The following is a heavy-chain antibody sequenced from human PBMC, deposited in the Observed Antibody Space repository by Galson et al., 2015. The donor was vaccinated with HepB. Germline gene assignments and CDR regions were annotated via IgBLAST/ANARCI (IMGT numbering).Heavy chain of an antibody. D-gene: IGHD2-2*01. V-gene: IGHV3-23*01. Sequence: SLRLSCAASGFTFSSYAMSWVRQAPGKGLEWVSAISGSGGSTYYADSVKGRFTISRDNSKNTLYLQMNSLRAEDTAVYYCAKGYDVVVPAAILSYYMDVWGKGTTVTVSS. CDR2: ISGSGGST. CDR1: GFTFSSYA. CDR3: AKGYDVVVPAAILSYYMDV. J-gene: IGHJ6*03.